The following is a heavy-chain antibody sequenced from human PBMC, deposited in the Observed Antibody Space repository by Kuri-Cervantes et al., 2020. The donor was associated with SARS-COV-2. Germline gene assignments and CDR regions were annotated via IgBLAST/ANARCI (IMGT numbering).Heavy chain of an antibody. CDR3: ARGDLGYCSGGSCYNWFDP. CDR1: GFTFSSYS. CDR2: ISSSSSYI. D-gene: IGHD2-15*01. Sequence: GGSLRLSCAASGFTFSSYSMNWVRQAPGKGLEWVSSISSSSSYIYYADSVKGRFTISRENAKNSLYLQMNSLRAEDTAVYYCARGDLGYCSGGSCYNWFDPWGQGTLVTVSS. J-gene: IGHJ5*02. V-gene: IGHV3-21*04.